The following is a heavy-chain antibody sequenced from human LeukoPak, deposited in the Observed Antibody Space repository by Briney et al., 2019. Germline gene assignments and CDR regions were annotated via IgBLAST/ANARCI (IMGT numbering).Heavy chain of an antibody. CDR1: GFTLSDYY. J-gene: IGHJ4*02. Sequence: GGSLRLSCAASGFTLSDYYMSWFRQAPGKGLEWVSYSSSSGSSIYYADSVKGRFAISRDNAKNSLYLQMNSLRAEDTAVYYCARRRDFIDYWGQGTLVTVSS. CDR3: ARRRDFIDY. D-gene: IGHD3/OR15-3a*01. CDR2: SSSSGSSI. V-gene: IGHV3-11*01.